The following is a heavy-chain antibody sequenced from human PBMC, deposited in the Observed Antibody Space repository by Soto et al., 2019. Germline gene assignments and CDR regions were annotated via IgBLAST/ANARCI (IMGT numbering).Heavy chain of an antibody. CDR1: GFAFNNYG. V-gene: IGHV3-21*01. CDR2: ISKSDYT. J-gene: IGHJ4*02. Sequence: GGSLRLSCTVSGFAFNNYGINWVRQAPGKGLEWVSSISKSDYTYYSDSVKGRFTISRDNAKNSVSLQMNTLRVEDTAVYYCAREDSIIITAVSDFWGQGTMVNVSS. CDR3: AREDSIIITAVSDF. D-gene: IGHD3-22*01.